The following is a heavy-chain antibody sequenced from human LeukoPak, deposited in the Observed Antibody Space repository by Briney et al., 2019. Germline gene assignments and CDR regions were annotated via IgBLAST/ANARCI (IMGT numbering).Heavy chain of an antibody. V-gene: IGHV6-1*01. CDR1: VDSVSSNSAA. CDR2: TYYRSNWYN. J-gene: IGHJ3*02. D-gene: IGHD2-21*02. CDR3: ARVSGDQDAFDI. Sequence: SQTLSLTCAISVDSVSSNSAAWNWIRQSPSRVLEWLGRTYYRSNWYNDYAVSVKSRIIINPDTSKNQLSLQLNSVTPEDTAVYYCARVSGDQDAFDIWGQGTMVTVSS.